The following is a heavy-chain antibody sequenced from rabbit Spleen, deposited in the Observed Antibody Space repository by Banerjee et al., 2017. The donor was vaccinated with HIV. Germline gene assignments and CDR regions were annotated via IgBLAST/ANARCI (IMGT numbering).Heavy chain of an antibody. CDR3: AREASSGWGVVSFYFNL. D-gene: IGHD4-1*01. V-gene: IGHV1S40*01. CDR2: INAITGKA. Sequence: QSLEESGGDLVKPGGTLTLTCKASGFTFSNKAVMCWVRQAPGKGLEWIACINAITGKAVYASWAKGRFTFSKTSSTTVTLQMTSLTAADTATYFCAREASSGWGVVSFYFNLWGPGTLVTVS. J-gene: IGHJ4*01. CDR1: GFTFSNKAV.